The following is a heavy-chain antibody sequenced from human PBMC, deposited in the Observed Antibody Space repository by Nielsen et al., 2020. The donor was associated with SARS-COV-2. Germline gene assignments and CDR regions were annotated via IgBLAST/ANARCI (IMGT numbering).Heavy chain of an antibody. CDR1: GYTFTSYD. J-gene: IGHJ6*02. CDR3: ARADCSGGSCYPYYYYGMDV. Sequence: ASVKVSCQASGYTFTSYDINWVRQATGQGLEWMGWMNPNSGNTGYAQKFQGRVTMTRNTSISTAYMELSSLRSEDTAVYYCARADCSGGSCYPYYYYGMDVWGQGTTVTVSS. D-gene: IGHD2-15*01. CDR2: MNPNSGNT. V-gene: IGHV1-8*01.